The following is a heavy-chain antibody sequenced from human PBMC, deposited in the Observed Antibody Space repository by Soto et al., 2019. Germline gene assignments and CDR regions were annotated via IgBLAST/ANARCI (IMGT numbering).Heavy chain of an antibody. CDR1: GFTFSNYA. D-gene: IGHD6-13*01. CDR3: AKTSSLFDY. J-gene: IGHJ4*02. Sequence: EVQLLESGGGLVQPGGSLRLSCAASGFTFSNYAMSWVRQAPGKGLEWVSSISKSGGGTYYADSVKGRFTISRDKSKNSLYLQMNSRKAEYTAVYSCAKTSSLFDYWGQGTLVTVSS. V-gene: IGHV3-23*01. CDR2: ISKSGGGT.